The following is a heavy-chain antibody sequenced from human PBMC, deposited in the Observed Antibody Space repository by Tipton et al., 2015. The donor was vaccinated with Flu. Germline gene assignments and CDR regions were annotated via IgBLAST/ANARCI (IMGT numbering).Heavy chain of an antibody. V-gene: IGHV4-59*01. CDR3: ARSGQGSGSYWYYYYYMDV. CDR1: GGSISSYY. J-gene: IGHJ6*03. CDR2: IYYSGST. Sequence: TLSLTCTVSGGSISSYYWSWIRQPPGKGLEWIGYIYYSGSTNYNPSLKSRVTISVDTSKNQFSLKLSSVTAADTAVYYCARSGQGSGSYWYYYYYMDVWGKGTTVTVSS. D-gene: IGHD1-26*01.